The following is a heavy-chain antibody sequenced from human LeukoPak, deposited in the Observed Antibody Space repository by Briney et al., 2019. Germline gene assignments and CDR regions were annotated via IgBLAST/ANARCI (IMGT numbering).Heavy chain of an antibody. D-gene: IGHD3-22*01. J-gene: IGHJ1*01. CDR3: ATMGLYESTSDYTEY. Sequence: GGSLRLSCAASGFTFSSYWMHWVRQAPGKGLVWVSRINADGSSTPYADSVKGRFTISRDNAKNTLYLQMNNLRVEDTAVYYCATMGLYESTSDYTEYWGQGTLVTVSS. CDR1: GFTFSSYW. V-gene: IGHV3-74*01. CDR2: INADGSST.